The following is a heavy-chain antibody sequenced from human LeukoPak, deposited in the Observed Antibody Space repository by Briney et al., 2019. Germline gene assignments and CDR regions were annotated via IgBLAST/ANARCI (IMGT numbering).Heavy chain of an antibody. CDR2: IYYSGST. J-gene: IGHJ4*02. Sequence: PSETLSFTCTVSGGSISSGGYYWSWIRQHPGKGLEWIGYIYYSGSTYYNPSLKSRVTISVDTSKNQFSLKLSSVTAADTAVYYCARSNYVWGSYRDPYFDYWGQGTLVTVSS. D-gene: IGHD3-16*02. V-gene: IGHV4-31*03. CDR3: ARSNYVWGSYRDPYFDY. CDR1: GGSISSGGYY.